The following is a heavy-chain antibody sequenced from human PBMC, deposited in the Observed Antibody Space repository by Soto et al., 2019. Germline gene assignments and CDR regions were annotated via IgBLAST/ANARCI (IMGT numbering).Heavy chain of an antibody. CDR2: IYYSGST. D-gene: IGHD6-19*01. CDR1: GGSMSSYY. Sequence: KASETLSLTCTVSGGSMSSYYWSWIRQSPGKGLEWIGYIYYSGSTNYNTTLKRRVAIPLNTSKNQFSLMLSAVTAADKAVYYCTRGGWLSPLQPYFAYWGQGTLVTVSS. J-gene: IGHJ4*02. CDR3: TRGGWLSPLQPYFAY. V-gene: IGHV4-59*01.